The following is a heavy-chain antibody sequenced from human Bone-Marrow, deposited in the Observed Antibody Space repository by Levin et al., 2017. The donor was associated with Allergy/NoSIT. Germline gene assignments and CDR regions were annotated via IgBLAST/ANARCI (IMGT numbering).Heavy chain of an antibody. Sequence: GESLKISCAASGFTFSDYWMTWVRQAPGKGLEWVANIEQDGSERDYVDSVKGRFTISRDNAKNSLYLQMNSLRAEDTAVYYCARLYYDSWSRGRYFEYWGQGTLVTVSS. D-gene: IGHD3-3*01. CDR1: GFTFSDYW. CDR2: IEQDGSER. J-gene: IGHJ4*02. CDR3: ARLYYDSWSRGRYFEY. V-gene: IGHV3-7*01.